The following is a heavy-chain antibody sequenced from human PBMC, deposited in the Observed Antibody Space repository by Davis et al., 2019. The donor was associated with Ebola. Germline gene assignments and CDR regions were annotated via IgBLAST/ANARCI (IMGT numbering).Heavy chain of an antibody. CDR1: GGTFSSYA. J-gene: IGHJ5*02. D-gene: IGHD4-17*01. CDR3: AREETTVTTLWFDP. Sequence: AASVKVSCKASGGTFSSYAISWVRQAPGQGLEWMGGIIPIFGTANYAQKFQGRVTITADESTSTAYMELSSLRSDDTAVYYCAREETTVTTLWFDPWGQGTLVTVSS. V-gene: IGHV1-69*13. CDR2: IIPIFGTA.